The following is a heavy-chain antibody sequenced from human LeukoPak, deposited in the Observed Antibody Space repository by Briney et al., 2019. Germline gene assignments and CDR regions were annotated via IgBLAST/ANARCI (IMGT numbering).Heavy chain of an antibody. D-gene: IGHD3-16*01. CDR1: GYTFTSYG. CDR2: ISAYNGNT. J-gene: IGHJ5*02. CDR3: ARESHGVGYVWGSYSP. V-gene: IGHV1-18*01. Sequence: ASVKVSCKASGYTFTSYGISWVRQAPGRGLEWMGWISAYNGNTNYAQKLQGRVTMTTDTSTSTAYMELRSLRSDDTAVYYCARESHGVGYVWGSYSPWGQGTLVTVSS.